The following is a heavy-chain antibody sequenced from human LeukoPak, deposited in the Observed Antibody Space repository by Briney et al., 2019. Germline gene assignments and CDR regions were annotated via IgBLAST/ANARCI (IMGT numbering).Heavy chain of an antibody. Sequence: EASVKVSCKASGVTFRNSVMQWVRQARGQRPEWIGWIVVGSGNTNSAQTFQDRVTINRDMSTTTAYMELRSLRSEDTAVYSCAAGSLLLKSAFDVWGQGTMVTVSS. CDR3: AAGSLLLKSAFDV. V-gene: IGHV1-58*02. CDR1: GVTFRNSV. CDR2: IVVGSGNT. D-gene: IGHD2-15*01. J-gene: IGHJ3*01.